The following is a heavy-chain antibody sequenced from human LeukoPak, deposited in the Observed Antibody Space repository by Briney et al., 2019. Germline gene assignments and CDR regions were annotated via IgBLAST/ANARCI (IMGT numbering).Heavy chain of an antibody. CDR2: IYDSGST. V-gene: IGHV4-39*01. Sequence: SEALSLTCSVSGGSISTTYNYWGWIRQPPGKGLEWIGSIYDSGSTYYNPSLKSRVTISVDTSKNQFSLKLNSVTAADTAMYYCQSRFLEWLLDYWGQGTLVTVSS. D-gene: IGHD3-3*01. CDR3: QSRFLEWLLDY. CDR1: GGSISTTYNY. J-gene: IGHJ4*02.